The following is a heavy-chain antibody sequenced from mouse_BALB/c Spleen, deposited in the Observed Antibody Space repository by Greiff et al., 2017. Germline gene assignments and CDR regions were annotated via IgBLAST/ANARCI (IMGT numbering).Heavy chain of an antibody. D-gene: IGHD2-3*01. CDR2: IYPGNGDT. CDR1: GYTFTSYN. CDR3: ARMVTTYAMDY. J-gene: IGHJ2*01. V-gene: IGHV1-12*01. Sequence: QVQLQQPGAELVKPGASVKMSCKASGYTFTSYNMHWVKQTPGQGLEWIGAIYPGNGDTSYNQKFKGKATLTADKSSSTAYMQLSSLTSEDSAVYYCARMVTTYAMDYWGQGTTLTVSS.